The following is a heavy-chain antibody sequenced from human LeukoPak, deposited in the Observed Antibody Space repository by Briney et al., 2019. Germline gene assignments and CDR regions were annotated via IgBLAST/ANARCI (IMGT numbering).Heavy chain of an antibody. D-gene: IGHD2-8*01. J-gene: IGHJ3*02. Sequence: GGSLRLSCAASGFTFSSSEMNWIRQAPGKGLEWISYISSRGVTIYYADSVKGRFTISRDNAKNSLYLQMNSLRAEDTAVYYCARGLNGAFDIWGQGTMVTVSS. CDR3: ARGLNGAFDI. V-gene: IGHV3-48*03. CDR2: ISSRGVTI. CDR1: GFTFSSSE.